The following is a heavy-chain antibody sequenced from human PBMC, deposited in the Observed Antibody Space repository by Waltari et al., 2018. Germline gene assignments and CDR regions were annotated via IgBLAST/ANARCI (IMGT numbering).Heavy chain of an antibody. CDR1: GFAFQNFA. CDR2: TTYRDDRI. Sequence: LESGGGLAQPGGSLKLSCTASGFAFQNFAMIWVRQSPGKGVVWVSGTTYRDDRIDYADSARGRFTISRDNVKNTLYLEMRDLRVEDTAVYFCARDWRRSLEYLDWLLFALDYWGQGTLVTVSS. J-gene: IGHJ4*02. V-gene: IGHV3-23*01. CDR3: ARDWRRSLEYLDWLLFALDY. D-gene: IGHD3-9*01.